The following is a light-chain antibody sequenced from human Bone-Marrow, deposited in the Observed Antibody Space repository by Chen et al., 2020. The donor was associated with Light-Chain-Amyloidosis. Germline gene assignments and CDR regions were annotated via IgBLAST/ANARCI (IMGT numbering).Light chain of an antibody. CDR2: DDS. CDR3: QVWDRSSDRPV. Sequence: SYVLTQPSSVSVAPGQTATIACGGNNIGSTSVNWYQQTPGQDPLLVVYDDSDRPSGIPWRLSGSNSGNTATLTISSVEAGDEADYYCQVWDRSSDRPVFGGGTKLTVL. CDR1: NIGSTS. V-gene: IGLV3-21*02. J-gene: IGLJ3*02.